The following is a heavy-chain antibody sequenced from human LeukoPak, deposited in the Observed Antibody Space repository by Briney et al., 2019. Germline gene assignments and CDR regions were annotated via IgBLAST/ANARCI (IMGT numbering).Heavy chain of an antibody. CDR2: INPNSGGT. Sequence: GASVKVSCKASGYTFTGYYMHWVRQAPGQGLEWMGWINPNSGGTNYAQKFQGRVTMTRDTSISTAYMELSRLRSDDTAVYYCARVNWVVPAANDYYYYMDVWGKGTTVTVSS. D-gene: IGHD2-2*01. CDR3: ARVNWVVPAANDYYYYMDV. V-gene: IGHV1-2*02. CDR1: GYTFTGYY. J-gene: IGHJ6*03.